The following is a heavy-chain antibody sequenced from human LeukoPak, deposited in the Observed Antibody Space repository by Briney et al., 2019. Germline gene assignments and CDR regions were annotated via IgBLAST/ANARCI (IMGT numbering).Heavy chain of an antibody. D-gene: IGHD6-6*01. CDR2: IRYDGSNE. Sequence: GGSLRLSCAASGFTFSSYAMSWVRQAPGKGLEWVAFIRYDGSNEYYADSVKGRFTISRDDSKNTLYLQMNSLRVEDTAVYYCAKVYIAARPHWFDPWGQGTLVTVSS. CDR3: AKVYIAARPHWFDP. CDR1: GFTFSSYA. V-gene: IGHV3-30*02. J-gene: IGHJ5*02.